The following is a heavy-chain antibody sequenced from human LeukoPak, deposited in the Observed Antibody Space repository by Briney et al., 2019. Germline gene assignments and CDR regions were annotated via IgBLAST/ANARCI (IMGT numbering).Heavy chain of an antibody. CDR3: ARGLYSGSYVYFDY. CDR2: ISSSGSTI. D-gene: IGHD1-26*01. CDR1: GFTFSSYE. J-gene: IGHJ4*02. Sequence: GGSLRLSCAASGFTFSSYEMNWVRQAPGKGLEWVSYISSSGSTIYYADSVKGRFTISRDNAKNSLYLQMNSLRAEDTAVYYCARGLYSGSYVYFDYWGQGTLVTVSS. V-gene: IGHV3-48*03.